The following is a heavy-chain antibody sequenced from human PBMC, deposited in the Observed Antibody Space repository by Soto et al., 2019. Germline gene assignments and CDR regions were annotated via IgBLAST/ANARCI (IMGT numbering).Heavy chain of an antibody. J-gene: IGHJ5*02. Sequence: QVQLVQSGAEVQKPGSSVKVSCKASGGTFSSYAISWVRQAPGQGLEWMGGIIPIFGTANYAQKFQGRVTVTAYESTSTAYREQSWLRSEYTAVYYCARGSDYDSSGYYYALFDHWCQGTLVTV. CDR3: ARGSDYDSSGYYYALFDH. CDR2: IIPIFGTA. V-gene: IGHV1-69*12. D-gene: IGHD3-22*01. CDR1: GGTFSSYA.